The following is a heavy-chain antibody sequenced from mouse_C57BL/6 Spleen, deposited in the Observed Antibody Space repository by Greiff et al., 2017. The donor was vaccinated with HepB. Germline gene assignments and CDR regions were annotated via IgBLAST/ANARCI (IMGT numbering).Heavy chain of an antibody. Sequence: VQLQQPGAELVMPGASVKLSCKASGYTFTSYWMHWVKQRPGQGLEWIGEIDPSDSYTNYNQKFKGKSTLTVDKSSSTAYMQLSSLTSEDSAVYYCARRGEYGYYFDCWGQGTTLTVSS. V-gene: IGHV1-69*01. CDR2: IDPSDSYT. J-gene: IGHJ2*01. CDR3: ARRGEYGYYFDC. CDR1: GYTFTSYW. D-gene: IGHD2-10*02.